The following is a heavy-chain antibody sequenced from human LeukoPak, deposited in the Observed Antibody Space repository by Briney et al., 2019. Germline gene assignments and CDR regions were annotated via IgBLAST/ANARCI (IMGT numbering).Heavy chain of an antibody. CDR3: ARTPGGYDSAWGSPVRYFDY. J-gene: IGHJ4*02. CDR2: IYSGDNT. D-gene: IGHD3-16*01. CDR1: GFTVSSNY. V-gene: IGHV3-66*02. Sequence: GGSLRLSCAASGFTVSSNYVSWVRQAPGKGLEWVSVIYSGDNTYYADSVKGRFTISREKSKNTLYLEMKSLRTEDTAVYYCARTPGGYDSAWGSPVRYFDYWGQGTLVTVCS.